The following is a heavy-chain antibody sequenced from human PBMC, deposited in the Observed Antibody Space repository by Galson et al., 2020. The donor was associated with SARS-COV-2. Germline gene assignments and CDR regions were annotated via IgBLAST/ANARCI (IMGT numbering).Heavy chain of an antibody. V-gene: IGHV3-48*03. J-gene: IGHJ3*01. D-gene: IGHD6-13*01. CDR2: ISGSGTNV. CDR1: GFSFSDYE. Sequence: GGSLRLSCAGSGFSFSDYEMNWVRHGPGKGLEWISFISGSGTNVYYAHSVKGRFTISRDNAKNSLYLQMTRLRAEDTAIYYCASPYLAAASFFGAFDLWGPGTMVTVSS. CDR3: ASPYLAAASFFGAFDL.